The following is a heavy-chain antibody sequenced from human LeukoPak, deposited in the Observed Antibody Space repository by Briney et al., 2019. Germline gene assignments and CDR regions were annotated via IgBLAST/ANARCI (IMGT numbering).Heavy chain of an antibody. CDR3: ARGRRRITIFGVVTFSRANWFDP. CDR2: IYYSGST. D-gene: IGHD3-3*01. J-gene: IGHJ5*02. V-gene: IGHV4-59*12. Sequence: SETLSLTCTVSRGSISNYYWSWIRQPPGKGLEWIGYIYYSGSTNYNPSLKSRVTISVDSSKNQFSLRLSSVTAADTAVYYCARGRRRITIFGVVTFSRANWFDPWGQGTLVTVSS. CDR1: RGSISNYY.